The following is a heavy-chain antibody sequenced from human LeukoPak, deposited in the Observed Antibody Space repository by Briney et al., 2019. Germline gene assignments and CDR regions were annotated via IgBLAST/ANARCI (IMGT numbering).Heavy chain of an antibody. V-gene: IGHV5-51*01. D-gene: IGHD3-22*01. CDR3: ARHPTYYYDSSGYSNWFDP. Sequence: GESLKISCQGSGYSFTSYWIGWVRQMPGKGLEWMGIIYPGDSDTRYSPSFQGQVTISADKSISTAYLQWSSLKASHTAMYYCARHPTYYYDSSGYSNWFDPWGQGTLVTVSS. CDR2: IYPGDSDT. CDR1: GYSFTSYW. J-gene: IGHJ5*02.